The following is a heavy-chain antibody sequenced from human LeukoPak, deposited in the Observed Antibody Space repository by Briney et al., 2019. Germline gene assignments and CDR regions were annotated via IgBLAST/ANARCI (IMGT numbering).Heavy chain of an antibody. V-gene: IGHV4-39*07. CDR3: ARDASRGTIFGVVITGASWSDP. J-gene: IGHJ5*02. CDR2: IYYSGST. Sequence: PSETLSLTCTVSGGSISSSSYYWGWIRQPPGKGLEWIGSIYYSGSTYYNPSLKSRVTISVDTSKNQFSLKLSSVTAADTAVYYCARDASRGTIFGVVITGASWSDPWGQGTLVTVSS. D-gene: IGHD3-3*01. CDR1: GGSISSSSYY.